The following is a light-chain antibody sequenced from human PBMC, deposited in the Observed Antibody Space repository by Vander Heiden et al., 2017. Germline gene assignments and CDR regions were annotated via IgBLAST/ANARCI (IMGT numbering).Light chain of an antibody. CDR2: DAS. V-gene: IGKV1-5*01. CDR1: QSISSW. Sequence: DIQLTQSPYTLSASVGDRVTITCRASQSISSWLAWYQQKPGKAPKLLIYDASSLESGVPSRFSGSGSGTEFTLTISSLQPDDFATYYCHQYNSLPSSFGQGTKVEIK. CDR3: HQYNSLPSS. J-gene: IGKJ1*01.